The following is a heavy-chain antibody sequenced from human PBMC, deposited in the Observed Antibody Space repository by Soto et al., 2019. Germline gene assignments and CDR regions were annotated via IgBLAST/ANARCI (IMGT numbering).Heavy chain of an antibody. CDR2: ISGSGGST. V-gene: IGHV3-23*01. D-gene: IGHD1-7*01. CDR3: AKRLELRSY. Sequence: GGSLRLSCAASGFTFSSYAMSLVRQAPWNGLEWVSAISGSGGSTYYADSVKGRFTISRDNSKNTLYLQMNSLRAEDTAVYYCAKRLELRSYWGQGTLVTVSS. CDR1: GFTFSSYA. J-gene: IGHJ4*02.